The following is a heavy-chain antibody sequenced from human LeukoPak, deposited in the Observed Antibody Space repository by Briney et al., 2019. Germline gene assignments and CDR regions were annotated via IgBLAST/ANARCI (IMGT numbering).Heavy chain of an antibody. V-gene: IGHV4-4*09. D-gene: IGHD6-19*01. CDR2: IFSSGGT. CDR3: ATGGAYTSGWYNI. J-gene: IGHJ4*02. CDR1: GGSVGGFY. Sequence: PSETLSLTCTVSGGSVGGFYWTWLRQPPGGGMQWIGFIFSSGGTNYNPSLKSRVAISTDTSKNQVSLRVTSVTAADTAVYYCATGGAYTSGWYNIWGQGTLVSVSS.